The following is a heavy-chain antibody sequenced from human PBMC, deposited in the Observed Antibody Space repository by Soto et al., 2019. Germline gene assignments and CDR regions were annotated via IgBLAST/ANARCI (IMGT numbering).Heavy chain of an antibody. CDR3: ARWNGGFDP. J-gene: IGHJ5*02. V-gene: IGHV3-7*05. CDR1: GFTFSDYY. D-gene: IGHD1-1*01. CDR2: INQDGSAK. Sequence: EEQLVESGGGLVQPGGSLRLSCAASGFTFSDYYMSWVRQAPGKGLEWVANINQDGSAKSYVDSVRGRFTISRDNGKNSLSLQMESLRADETAVYYCARWNGGFDPWGQGTLVTLSS.